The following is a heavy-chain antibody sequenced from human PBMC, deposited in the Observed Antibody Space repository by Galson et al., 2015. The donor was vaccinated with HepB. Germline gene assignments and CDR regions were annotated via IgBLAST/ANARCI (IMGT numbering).Heavy chain of an antibody. V-gene: IGHV4-39*01. D-gene: IGHD4-17*01. Sequence: ETLSLTCSVSGGSISTSSYYWGWIRQPPGKGLEWIGSIYYSGTTYYNPSLKSRVTISVDTSKNQFSLKLSSVTAADTAAYYCARHGGANDYGDYPPRFYYSYGMDVWGQGTTSPSP. CDR3: ARHGGANDYGDYPPRFYYSYGMDV. J-gene: IGHJ6*02. CDR2: IYYSGTT. CDR1: GGSISTSSYY.